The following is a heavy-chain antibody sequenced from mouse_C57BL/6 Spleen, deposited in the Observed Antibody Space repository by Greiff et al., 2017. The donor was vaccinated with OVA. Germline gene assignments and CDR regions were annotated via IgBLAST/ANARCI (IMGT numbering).Heavy chain of an antibody. CDR3: VREDY. CDR1: GYTFTSYG. CDR2: IYPRSGNT. V-gene: IGHV1-81*01. J-gene: IGHJ2*01. Sequence: QVQLKESGAELARPGASVKLSCKASGYTFTSYGISWVKQRTGQGLEWIGEIYPRSGNTYYNEKFKGKATLTADKSSSTAYMELRSLTSEDSAVYFCVREDYWGQGTTLTVSA.